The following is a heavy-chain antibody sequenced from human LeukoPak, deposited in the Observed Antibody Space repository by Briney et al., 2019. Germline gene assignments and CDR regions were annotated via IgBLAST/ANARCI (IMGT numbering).Heavy chain of an antibody. D-gene: IGHD6-19*01. CDR1: GFTFDDYA. J-gene: IGHJ4*02. Sequence: PGRSLRLSCAASGFTFDDYAMHWVRQAPGKGLEWVSGISWNSGSIGYADSVKGRFTISRDNAKNSLYLQMNSLRAEDTALYYCVKAFSPEYTSGWWSYFDYWGQGTLVTVSS. V-gene: IGHV3-9*01. CDR2: ISWNSGSI. CDR3: VKAFSPEYTSGWWSYFDY.